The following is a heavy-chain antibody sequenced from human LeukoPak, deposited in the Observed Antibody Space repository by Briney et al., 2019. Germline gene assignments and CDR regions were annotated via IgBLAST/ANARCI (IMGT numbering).Heavy chain of an antibody. J-gene: IGHJ4*02. V-gene: IGHV4-4*07. CDR1: GGSINSYY. D-gene: IGHD2-15*01. CDR2: IYTSGRI. Sequence: ASETLPLTCTVSGGSINSYYWSWIRQPAGKGLEWLGLIYTSGRINYNSSLKSRLTISVDTSKNQFSLELRSVTAADTAVYYCARDLGGGSPGWGQGTLVTVSS. CDR3: ARDLGGGSPG.